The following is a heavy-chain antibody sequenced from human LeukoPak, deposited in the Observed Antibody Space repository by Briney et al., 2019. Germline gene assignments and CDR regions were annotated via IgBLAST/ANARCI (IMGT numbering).Heavy chain of an antibody. CDR3: TTGPLLVRGVIEYYYNDMDV. Sequence: ASVKVSCKVSGYPLTELSIHWVRQAPGKGLEWMGGFDAEDAETIYAQKFQGRVTITEDTSTDTAYMKLSSLRSEDTAVYYCTTGPLLVRGVIEYYYNDMDVWGQGTTVIVSS. J-gene: IGHJ6*02. D-gene: IGHD3-10*01. CDR2: FDAEDAET. V-gene: IGHV1-24*01. CDR1: GYPLTELS.